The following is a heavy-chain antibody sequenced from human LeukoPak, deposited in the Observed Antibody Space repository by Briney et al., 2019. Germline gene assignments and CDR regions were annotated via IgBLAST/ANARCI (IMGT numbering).Heavy chain of an antibody. Sequence: SETLSLTCTVSGGSISSGTYYWNWVRQPPGKGLEWIGYIYHSGNTYYNPSLKSRVTISVDRSKNQFSLKVSSVTAADTAVYYCARTPYYGSVRIWFDPWGQGTLVTVSS. V-gene: IGHV4-30-2*01. CDR3: ARTPYYGSVRIWFDP. J-gene: IGHJ5*02. CDR1: GGSISSGTYY. D-gene: IGHD3-10*01. CDR2: IYHSGNT.